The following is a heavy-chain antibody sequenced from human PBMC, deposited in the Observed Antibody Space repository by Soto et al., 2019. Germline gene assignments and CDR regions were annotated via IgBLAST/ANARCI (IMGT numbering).Heavy chain of an antibody. CDR3: ARLPTRGRYYYYGMDV. J-gene: IGHJ6*02. D-gene: IGHD3-16*01. V-gene: IGHV5-51*01. CDR2: IYPGDSDT. CDR1: GYSFTSYW. Sequence: PGESLKISCKGSGYSFTSYWIGWVRQMPGRGLEWMGIIYPGDSDTRYSPSFQGQVTISADKSISTAYLQWSSLKASDTAMYYCARLPTRGRYYYYGMDVWGQGTTVTVSS.